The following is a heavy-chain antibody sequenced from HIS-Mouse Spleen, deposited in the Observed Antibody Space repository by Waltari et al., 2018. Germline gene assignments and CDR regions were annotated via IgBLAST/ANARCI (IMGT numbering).Heavy chain of an antibody. CDR3: ARIAEGYSSGWYAFDY. J-gene: IGHJ4*02. V-gene: IGHV2-70*15. D-gene: IGHD6-19*01. Sequence: QVTLRESGPALVKPTQTLTLTCTFSGFSTSTSGMCVSWIRQPPGKALEWLGRIDWDDDKYYSTSLKTRLTISKDTSKNQVVLTMTNMDPVDTATYYCARIAEGYSSGWYAFDYWGQGTLVTVSS. CDR2: IDWDDDK. CDR1: GFSTSTSGMC.